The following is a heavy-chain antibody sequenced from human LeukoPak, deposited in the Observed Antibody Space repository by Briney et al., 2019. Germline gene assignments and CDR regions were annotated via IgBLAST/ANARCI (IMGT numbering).Heavy chain of an antibody. V-gene: IGHV3-74*01. D-gene: IGHD3-22*01. Sequence: GGSLRLSCAASGFTFSSYWMHWVRQAPGKGLVWVSRINGDGSSTSYADSVKGRFTISRDNAKNTLYLQMNSLRAKDTAVYYCARAAPTMIGVFDIWGQGTMVTVSS. CDR3: ARAAPTMIGVFDI. J-gene: IGHJ3*02. CDR1: GFTFSSYW. CDR2: INGDGSST.